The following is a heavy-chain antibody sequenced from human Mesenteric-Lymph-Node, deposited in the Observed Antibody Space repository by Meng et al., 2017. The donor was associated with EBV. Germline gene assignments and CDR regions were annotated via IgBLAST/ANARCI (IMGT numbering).Heavy chain of an antibody. CDR2: NCHTWNT. Sequence: VHLQEAGPGLVKPSGALSVTCALSGGIMRSSNGGSWVHQPPGKGLEGIGENCHTWNTNYNPSLKSRVTISVDKSKNLFSLNLTSVTAADRAVYYCAGTSVAVLYVGLDYWGQGTLVTVSS. J-gene: IGHJ4*02. CDR3: AGTSVAVLYVGLDY. CDR1: GGIMRSSNG. D-gene: IGHD2-8*02. V-gene: IGHV4-4*02.